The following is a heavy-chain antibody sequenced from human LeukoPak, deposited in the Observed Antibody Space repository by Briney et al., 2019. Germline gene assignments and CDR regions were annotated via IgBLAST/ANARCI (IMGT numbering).Heavy chain of an antibody. CDR1: GYTFTSYG. CDR3: ARTTDAMIVTAEDPNWFDP. Sequence: GASVKVSCKASGYTFTSYGISWVRQAPGQGLEWMGWISAYNGNTNYAQKLQGRVTMTTDTSTSTAYMELRSLRSDDTAVYYCARTTDAMIVTAEDPNWFDPWGQGTLVTVSS. V-gene: IGHV1-18*01. D-gene: IGHD3-22*01. J-gene: IGHJ5*02. CDR2: ISAYNGNT.